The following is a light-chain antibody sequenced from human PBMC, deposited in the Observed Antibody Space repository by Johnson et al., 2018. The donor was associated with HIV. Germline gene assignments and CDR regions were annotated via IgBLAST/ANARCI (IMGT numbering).Light chain of an antibody. CDR1: SSNIGNNY. CDR2: ENT. J-gene: IGLJ1*01. V-gene: IGLV1-51*02. Sequence: QSVLTQPPSVSVAPGQKVTISCSGSSSNIGNNYVSWYQHLPGTAPKLLIYENTKRPSGVPDRFSGSKSGSSATLGITGLQTGDEADYYCATWDSSLSAGVFGTGTTVTVL. CDR3: ATWDSSLSAGV.